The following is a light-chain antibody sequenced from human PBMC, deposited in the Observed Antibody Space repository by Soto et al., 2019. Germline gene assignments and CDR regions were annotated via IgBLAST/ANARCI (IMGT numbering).Light chain of an antibody. CDR3: QPRRENRAT. CDR1: QSVSSY. V-gene: IGKV3-11*01. CDR2: DAS. J-gene: IGKJ4*01. Sequence: EIVLTQSPATLSLSPGERATLSCRASQSVSSYLAWYQQKPGQAPRLLIYDASNRATGIPARFSGSGSGTDFTLTISSRDPEDYAVYFCQPRRENRATFGGWTAVEIK.